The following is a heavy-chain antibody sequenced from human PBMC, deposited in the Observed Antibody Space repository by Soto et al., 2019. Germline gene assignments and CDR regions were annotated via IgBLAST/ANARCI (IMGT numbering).Heavy chain of an antibody. V-gene: IGHV3-30*04. D-gene: IGHD2-2*01. CDR1: GFTFSSFA. CDR2: VSFDGNRQ. CDR3: ARRHREVPALIGDYFDY. Sequence: QVQLVESGGGVVQPGKSLTLSCAASGFTFSSFAMHWVRQPPGKGLEWVAVVSFDGNRQYFSDSVKGRFTISRDNSKNTVSLHMNSLRYDDSALYYCARRHREVPALIGDYFDYWGQGTLVTVSS. J-gene: IGHJ4*02.